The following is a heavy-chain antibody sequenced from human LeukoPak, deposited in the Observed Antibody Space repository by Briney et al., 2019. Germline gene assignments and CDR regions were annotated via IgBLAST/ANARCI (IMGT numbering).Heavy chain of an antibody. V-gene: IGHV1-69*13. CDR1: GGTFSSYA. Sequence: SVKVSCKASGGTFSSYAISWVRQAPGQGLEWMGGIIPIFGTANYAQKFQGRVTITADESTSTAYMELSSLRSEDTAVYYCARASPSPGIAAAGTHYYGMDVWGQGTTVTVPS. CDR3: ARASPSPGIAAAGTHYYGMDV. D-gene: IGHD6-13*01. CDR2: IIPIFGTA. J-gene: IGHJ6*02.